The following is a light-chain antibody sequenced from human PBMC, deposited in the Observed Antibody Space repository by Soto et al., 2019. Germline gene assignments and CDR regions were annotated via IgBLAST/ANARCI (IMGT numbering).Light chain of an antibody. J-gene: IGLJ1*01. V-gene: IGLV2-14*01. CDR1: SSDVGGYNY. Sequence: QSALTQPASVSGSPGQSITISCTGTSSDVGGYNYVSWYQQHPGKAPKLMIYDVSNRPSGISTRFSGSKSGNTASLTISGLQAEDDADYYCSLYTSSSTYVFGTGTKVTVL. CDR2: DVS. CDR3: SLYTSSSTYV.